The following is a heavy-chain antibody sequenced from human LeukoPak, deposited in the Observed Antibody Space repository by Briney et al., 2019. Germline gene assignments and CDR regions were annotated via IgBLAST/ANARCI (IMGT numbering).Heavy chain of an antibody. Sequence: ASVKVSCKASGGTFSSYAISWVRQAPGQGLEWMGIINPSGGSTSYAQKFQGRVTITRDTSASTAYMELSSLRSEDTAVYYCARGGTHGVFYGMDVWGQGTTVTVSS. CDR1: GGTFSSYA. V-gene: IGHV1-46*01. CDR3: ARGGTHGVFYGMDV. CDR2: INPSGGST. D-gene: IGHD1-14*01. J-gene: IGHJ6*02.